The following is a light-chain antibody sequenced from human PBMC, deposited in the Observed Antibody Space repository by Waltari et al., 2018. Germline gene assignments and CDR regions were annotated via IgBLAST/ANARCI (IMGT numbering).Light chain of an antibody. J-gene: IGLJ2*01. Sequence: SYELTQPPSVSVSPGQTARITCSADALPNQYAYWYQQKPGQAPVLGISKDSERPSGIPERFSGSSSGTTVTLTISGVQAEDEADYYCQSADSSGTVVFGGGTKLTVL. CDR2: KDS. CDR3: QSADSSGTVV. V-gene: IGLV3-25*03. CDR1: ALPNQY.